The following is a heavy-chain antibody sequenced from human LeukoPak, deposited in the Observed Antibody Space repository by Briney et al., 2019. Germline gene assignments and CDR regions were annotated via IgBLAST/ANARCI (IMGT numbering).Heavy chain of an antibody. V-gene: IGHV1-18*01. D-gene: IGHD3-3*01. CDR2: ISAYNGNT. J-gene: IGHJ4*02. CDR3: ARDREVEYYDFWSGYLGSYYFDY. CDR1: GYTFTSYG. Sequence: ASVKVSCKASGYTFTSYGISWVRQAPGQGLEWMGWISAYNGNTNYAQKLQGRVTMTTDTSTSTAYMELRSLRSDDTAVYYCARDREVEYYDFWSGYLGSYYFDYWGQGTLVTVSS.